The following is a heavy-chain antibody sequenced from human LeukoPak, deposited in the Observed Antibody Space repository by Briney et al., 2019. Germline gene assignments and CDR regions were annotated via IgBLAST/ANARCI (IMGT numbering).Heavy chain of an antibody. CDR1: GYTFTSYG. CDR3: ARDMGFLWFGESPYYYYGMDV. CDR2: ISAYNGNT. D-gene: IGHD3-10*01. J-gene: IGHJ6*02. Sequence: ASVKVSCKASGYTFTSYGISWVRQAPGQGLEWMGWISAYNGNTNYAQKLQGRVTMPTDTSTSTAYMELRSLRSDDTAVYYCARDMGFLWFGESPYYYYGMDVWGQGTTVTVSS. V-gene: IGHV1-18*01.